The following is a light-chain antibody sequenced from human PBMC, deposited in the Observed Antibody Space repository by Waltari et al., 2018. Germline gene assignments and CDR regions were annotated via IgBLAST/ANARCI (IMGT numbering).Light chain of an antibody. CDR2: WAS. Sequence: DIVMTQSPESLAVSLGERATINCKSSECVLYSSNNKNHLAWYQQKPGQPSKLLLYWASTRKSGVPERFSGSGSETDVTLTVTSLQAEDAAVYYCQQYYSTPLTFGGGTRVEI. CDR3: QQYYSTPLT. J-gene: IGKJ4*01. V-gene: IGKV4-1*01. CDR1: ECVLYSSNNKNH.